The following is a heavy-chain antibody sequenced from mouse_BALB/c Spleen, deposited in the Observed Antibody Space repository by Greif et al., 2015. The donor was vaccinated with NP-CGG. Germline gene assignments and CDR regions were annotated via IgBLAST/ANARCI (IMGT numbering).Heavy chain of an antibody. J-gene: IGHJ4*01. CDR3: ARARPYYAMDY. D-gene: IGHD3-1*01. CDR1: GFNIKDTY. Sequence: VTLKVCGAELVKPGASVKLSCTASGFNIKDTYMHWVKQRPEQGLEWIGRIDPANGNTKYDPKFQGKATVTADTSSNTAYLQLSSLTSEDTAVYYCARARPYYAMDYWGQGTSVTVSS. CDR2: IDPANGNT. V-gene: IGHV14-3*02.